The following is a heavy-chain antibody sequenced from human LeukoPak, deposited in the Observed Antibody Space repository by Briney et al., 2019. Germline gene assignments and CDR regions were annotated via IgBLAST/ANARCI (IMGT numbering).Heavy chain of an antibody. J-gene: IGHJ6*03. CDR1: GGSISSSSYY. V-gene: IGHV4-39*07. CDR3: ARGAMITFGGVIVNYYYYYMDV. D-gene: IGHD3-16*02. Sequence: SETLSLTCTVSGGSISSSSYYWGWIRQPPGKGLEWIGSIYYSGSTYYNPSLKSRVTISVDKSKNQFSLKLSSVTAADTAVYYCARGAMITFGGVIVNYYYYYMDVWGKGTTVTVSS. CDR2: IYYSGST.